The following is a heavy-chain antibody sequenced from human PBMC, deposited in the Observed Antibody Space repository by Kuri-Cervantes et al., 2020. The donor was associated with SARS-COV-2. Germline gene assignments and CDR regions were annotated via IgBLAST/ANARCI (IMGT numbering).Heavy chain of an antibody. V-gene: IGHV4-34*01. CDR3: ARRDGGLGGWAFDI. CDR2: INDSGAT. Sequence: SETLSLTCAVYGGSFSGYQWSWIRQTPGMGLEWIGQINDSGATKYNPSLKSRVIVSMDKSKNQFSLKLSSVTAADTAVYYCARRDGGLGGWAFDIWGQGTMVTVSS. CDR1: GGSFSGYQ. J-gene: IGHJ3*02. D-gene: IGHD5-24*01.